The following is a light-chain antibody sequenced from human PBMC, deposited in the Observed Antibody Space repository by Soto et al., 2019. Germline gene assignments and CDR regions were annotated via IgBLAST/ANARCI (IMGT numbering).Light chain of an antibody. V-gene: IGLV1-40*01. J-gene: IGLJ2*01. Sequence: QSVLTQPPSVSGAPGQRVIISCTGSSSNIGAGYDVHWYQQLPGTAPKLLIYGNSNRPSGVPDRFSGSKSGTSASLAITGLQAEDEADYYCQSYDSSLSGPVVFGGGTKVTVL. CDR1: SSNIGAGYD. CDR2: GNS. CDR3: QSYDSSLSGPVV.